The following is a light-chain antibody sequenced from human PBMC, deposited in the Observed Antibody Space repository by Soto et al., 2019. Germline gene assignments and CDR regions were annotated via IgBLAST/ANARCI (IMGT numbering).Light chain of an antibody. CDR1: QSVSSS. CDR2: DAS. J-gene: IGKJ2*01. Sequence: EIVLTQSPATLSLSPGERATLSCRASQSVSSSLAWYQQKPGQAPRLLIYDASNRATGIPARFSGSGSGTDFTLSISSLEPEDCAVYYCQQRVNWPRTFGQGTKLEIK. CDR3: QQRVNWPRT. V-gene: IGKV3-11*01.